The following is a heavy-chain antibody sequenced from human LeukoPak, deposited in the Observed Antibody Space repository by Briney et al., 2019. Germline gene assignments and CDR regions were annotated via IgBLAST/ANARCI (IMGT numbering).Heavy chain of an antibody. CDR2: IWYDGSNK. J-gene: IGHJ5*02. Sequence: PGGSLRLSCAASGSTFSSYGMHWVRQAPGKGLEWVAVIWYDGSNKYYADSVKGRFTISRDNSKNTMYLQMNSLRAEDTAVYYCARDRIAVAGTENWFDPWGQGTLVTVSS. CDR3: ARDRIAVAGTENWFDP. D-gene: IGHD6-19*01. CDR1: GSTFSSYG. V-gene: IGHV3-33*01.